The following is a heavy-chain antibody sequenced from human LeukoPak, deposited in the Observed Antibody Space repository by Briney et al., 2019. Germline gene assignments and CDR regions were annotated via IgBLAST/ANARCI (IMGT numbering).Heavy chain of an antibody. CDR2: INPSGGST. J-gene: IGHJ4*02. Sequence: ASVKVSCKAFGYTFTSYYMHWVRQAPGQGLEWMGIINPSGGSTSYAQKFQGRVTMTRDTSTSTVYMELSSLRSEDTAVYYCARVLPAARYFDYWGQGTLVTVSS. D-gene: IGHD2-2*01. V-gene: IGHV1-46*01. CDR1: GYTFTSYY. CDR3: ARVLPAARYFDY.